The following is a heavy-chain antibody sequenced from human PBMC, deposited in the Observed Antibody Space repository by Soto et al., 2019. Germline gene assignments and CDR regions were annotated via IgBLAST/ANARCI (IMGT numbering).Heavy chain of an antibody. D-gene: IGHD1-26*01. CDR3: ARALSDWESMRFDP. V-gene: IGHV4-30-4*01. CDR2: IYYSGST. CDR1: GGSISSGDYY. J-gene: IGHJ5*02. Sequence: KPSETLSLTCTVSGGSISSGDYYWSWIRQPPGKGLEWIGYIYYSGSTYYNPSLKSRVTISVDTSKNQFSLKLSSVTAADTAVYYCARALSDWESMRFDPWGQGTQVTVSS.